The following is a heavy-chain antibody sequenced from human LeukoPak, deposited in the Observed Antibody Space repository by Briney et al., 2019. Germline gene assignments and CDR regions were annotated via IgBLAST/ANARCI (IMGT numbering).Heavy chain of an antibody. CDR2: IKEDGSRK. CDR1: DFTFINNW. CDR3: ARDGVTSTVVY. D-gene: IGHD2-2*01. V-gene: IGHV3-7*01. Sequence: GGSLRLSCIVSDFTFINNWMSWVRQAPGKGLQWVANIKEDGSRKYYVDSVKGRFTISRDNAKKSLYLQMNSLRVEDTAVYYCARDGVTSTVVYWGQGTLVTVSS. J-gene: IGHJ4*02.